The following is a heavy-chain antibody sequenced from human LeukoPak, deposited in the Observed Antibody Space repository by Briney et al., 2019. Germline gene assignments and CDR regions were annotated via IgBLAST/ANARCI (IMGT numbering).Heavy chain of an antibody. J-gene: IGHJ4*02. D-gene: IGHD2-2*02. V-gene: IGHV1-69*13. CDR3: ARAGARYCSSTSCYNLDY. Sequence: SVKVSCKASGGTFSSYAISWVRQAPRQGLEWMGGIIPIFGTANYAQKFQGRVTITADESTSTAYMELSSLRSEDTAAYYCARAGARYCSSTSCYNLDYWGQGTLVTVSS. CDR1: GGTFSSYA. CDR2: IIPIFGTA.